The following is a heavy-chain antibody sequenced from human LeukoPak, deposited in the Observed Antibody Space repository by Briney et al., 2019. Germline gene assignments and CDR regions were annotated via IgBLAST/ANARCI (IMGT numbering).Heavy chain of an antibody. J-gene: IGHJ4*02. CDR2: IRYDGSNQ. D-gene: IGHD2-21*02. V-gene: IGHV3-30*02. CDR3: AKEGMVTPIDY. Sequence: GRSLRLSCGASGFTFSSYGMHWVRQAPGKGLEWVAFIRYDGSNQYYTNSVKGRFTISRDNSKNTLYVQMNSLRGDDTGVYYCAKEGMVTPIDYWGQGTLVTVSS. CDR1: GFTFSSYG.